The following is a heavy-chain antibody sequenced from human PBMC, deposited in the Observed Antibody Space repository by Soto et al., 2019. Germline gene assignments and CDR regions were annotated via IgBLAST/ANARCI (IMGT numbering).Heavy chain of an antibody. V-gene: IGHV3-23*01. D-gene: IGHD3-3*01. Sequence: EVQLLESGGGLVQPGGSLRLSCAASGFTFSSYAMSWVRQAPGKGLEWVSAISGSGCSTDYAESVKGRFTISRDNSKNTLYRQRNSLRAEDTAVYYCAKPHDFWSGYYTGRDAYWGQGTLVTVSS. J-gene: IGHJ4*02. CDR3: AKPHDFWSGYYTGRDAY. CDR2: ISGSGCST. CDR1: GFTFSSYA.